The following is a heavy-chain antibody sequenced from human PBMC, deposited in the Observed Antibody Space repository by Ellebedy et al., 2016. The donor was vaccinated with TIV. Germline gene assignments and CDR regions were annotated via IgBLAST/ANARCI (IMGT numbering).Heavy chain of an antibody. J-gene: IGHJ6*03. V-gene: IGHV3-9*01. CDR1: GFTFDDYA. D-gene: IGHD3/OR15-3a*01. CDR2: ISWNGRTM. Sequence: SLKISXAASGFTFDDYAMHWVRQAPGKGLEWVSGISWNGRTMIYADSVKGRFTFSRDNAKDSLYLQMNSLRAEDTALYYCAKEGMRAPTYHDVLTGYYTGAGYFYYYMDVWGKGTTVTVSS. CDR3: AKEGMRAPTYHDVLTGYYTGAGYFYYYMDV.